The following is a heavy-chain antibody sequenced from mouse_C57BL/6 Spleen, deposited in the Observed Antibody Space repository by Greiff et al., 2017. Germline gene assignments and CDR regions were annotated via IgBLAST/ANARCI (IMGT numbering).Heavy chain of an antibody. CDR3: ARDRGVTAWFAY. CDR2: ISYDGSN. D-gene: IGHD2-2*01. CDR1: GYSITSGYY. J-gene: IGHJ3*01. V-gene: IGHV3-6*01. Sequence: EVKLMESGPGLVKPSQSLSLTCSVTGYSITSGYYWNWIRQFPGNKLEWMGYISYDGSNNYNPSLKNRISITRDTSKNQFFLKLNSVTTEDTATYYCARDRGVTAWFAYWGQGTLVTVSA.